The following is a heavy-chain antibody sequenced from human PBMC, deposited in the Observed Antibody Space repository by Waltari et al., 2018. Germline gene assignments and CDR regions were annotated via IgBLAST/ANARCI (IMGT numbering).Heavy chain of an antibody. CDR3: ARHADRGPSICGFDS. CDR2: IAGSGST. CDR1: GGSIRGGTHF. D-gene: IGHD3-16*02. J-gene: IGHJ5*01. V-gene: IGHV4-39*01. Sequence: QLQLQESGPGLVQPSATLSLTCTFSGGSIRGGTHFWDWIRQPPGEGLEWIGSIAGSGSTRYNPSLRSRVTISVDTSKKDQFSLRLSSVTAADTAVYFCARHADRGPSICGFDSWGQGTLVTVSS.